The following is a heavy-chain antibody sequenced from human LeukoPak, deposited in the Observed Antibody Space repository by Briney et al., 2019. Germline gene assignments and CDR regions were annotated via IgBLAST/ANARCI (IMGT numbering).Heavy chain of an antibody. Sequence: GGSLRLSCAASGFYFGTRYMHWVRPAPGKRLMWVSRINPEGTERKYADSVRGRFIISRDNGESTLYLQMNSLRVDDTAVYFCARAVAGTGSSDSWGQGTLVTVSS. CDR3: ARAVAGTGSSDS. J-gene: IGHJ4*02. V-gene: IGHV3-74*03. CDR1: GFYFGTRY. CDR2: INPEGTER. D-gene: IGHD6-19*01.